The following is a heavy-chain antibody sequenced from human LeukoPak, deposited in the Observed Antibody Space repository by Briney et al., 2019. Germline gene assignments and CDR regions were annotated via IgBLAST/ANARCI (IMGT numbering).Heavy chain of an antibody. J-gene: IGHJ4*02. D-gene: IGHD3-16*01. CDR2: INQDGGEI. CDR1: GFTFSNYW. Sequence: GGSLRLSCAASGFTFSNYWMSWVRHAPGKGLEWVANINQDGGEIYYVDSVKGRFTISRDNAMNSVFLQMNSLGVDDTAVYYCGRAFPPLRTASAGDLWGQGTLVTVSS. CDR3: GRAFPPLRTASAGDL. V-gene: IGHV3-7*01.